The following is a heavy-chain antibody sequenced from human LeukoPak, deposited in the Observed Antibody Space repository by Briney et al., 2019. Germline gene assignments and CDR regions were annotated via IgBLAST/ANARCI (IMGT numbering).Heavy chain of an antibody. J-gene: IGHJ4*02. D-gene: IGHD3-22*01. CDR2: IYYSGST. V-gene: IGHV4-39*01. Sequence: PSETLSLTCTVSCGSVSSSSYHWDWIRQPPGKGLEWIGSIYYSGSTYYNPSLKNGVTISVDTSKNQFSLQLSSVTAADTAVYYCARHVLSSGYSFDYWGQGTLVTVSS. CDR3: ARHVLSSGYSFDY. CDR1: CGSVSSSSYH.